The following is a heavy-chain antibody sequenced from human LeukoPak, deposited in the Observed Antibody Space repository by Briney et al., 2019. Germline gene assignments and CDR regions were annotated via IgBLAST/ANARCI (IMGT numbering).Heavy chain of an antibody. CDR2: IIPIFGTA. V-gene: IGHV1-69*05. D-gene: IGHD6-13*01. Sequence: SVKVSCMASGGTFSSYAISWVRQAPGQGLEWMGRIIPIFGTANYAQKFQGRVTITTDESTSTAYMELSSLRSEDTAVYYCAKDRRIAPLGYWGQGTLVTVSS. CDR1: GGTFSSYA. CDR3: AKDRRIAPLGY. J-gene: IGHJ4*02.